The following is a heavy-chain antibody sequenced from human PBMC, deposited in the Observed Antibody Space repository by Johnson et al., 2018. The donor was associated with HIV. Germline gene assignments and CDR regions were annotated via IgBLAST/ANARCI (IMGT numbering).Heavy chain of an antibody. J-gene: IGHJ3*02. V-gene: IGHV3-9*01. CDR2: LGWRSGVL. CDR1: GFTFDDYD. D-gene: IGHD2-8*01. Sequence: QLVESGGSVVRPGGSLRLSCAASGFTFDDYDMHWVRQATGKGLGWVSVLGWRSGVLAYADSVKGRFTIARDNAKNSLYLQLYSLSDEDTALYFCAKQQYCTNGVWCPFDIWGQGTMVIVSS. CDR3: AKQQYCTNGVWCPFDI.